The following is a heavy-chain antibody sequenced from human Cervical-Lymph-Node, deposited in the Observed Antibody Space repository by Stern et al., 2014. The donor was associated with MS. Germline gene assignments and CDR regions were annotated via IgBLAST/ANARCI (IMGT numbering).Heavy chain of an antibody. CDR2: IIPLFGAA. V-gene: IGHV1-69*01. CDR1: GDTFSDHS. J-gene: IGHJ5*01. D-gene: IGHD2-21*02. Sequence: QVQLVQSGAEVKRPGSSGTVSCKSSGDTFSDHSISWVRRAPGHGLEWVGGIIPLFGAADYAQMFQGRVTITADESTTTAYMELSSLRSEDTAMYYCARGAYCGGDCYWGWFDSWGQGTLVTVSS. CDR3: ARGAYCGGDCYWGWFDS.